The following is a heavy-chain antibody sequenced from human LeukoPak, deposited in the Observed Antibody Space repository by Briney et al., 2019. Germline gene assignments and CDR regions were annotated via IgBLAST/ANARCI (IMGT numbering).Heavy chain of an antibody. CDR1: GGTFSSYA. CDR3: ARGLTNDY. J-gene: IGHJ4*02. Sequence: GSSVKVSCKASGGTFSSYAISWVRQAPGQGLEWMGRIIPILGIANHAQKFQGRVTITADKSTSTAYMELNSLRAEDTAVYYCARGLTNDYWGQGTLVTVSS. V-gene: IGHV1-69*04. CDR2: IIPILGIA.